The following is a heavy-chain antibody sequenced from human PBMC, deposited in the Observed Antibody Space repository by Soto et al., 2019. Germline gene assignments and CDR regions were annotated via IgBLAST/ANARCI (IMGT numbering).Heavy chain of an antibody. J-gene: IGHJ4*02. CDR2: LSNTGRRT. CDR1: VFPFGANA. V-gene: IGHV3-23*01. D-gene: IGHD1-26*01. Sequence: LRPSCVVSVFPFGANAMSWVRQAPGKGLEWVSGLSNTGRRTSYADSVKGRFNISRDNSENTVYLQMNSLRVEDTAVYYCATEMGATQGPFDNWGQGTLVTVSS. CDR3: ATEMGATQGPFDN.